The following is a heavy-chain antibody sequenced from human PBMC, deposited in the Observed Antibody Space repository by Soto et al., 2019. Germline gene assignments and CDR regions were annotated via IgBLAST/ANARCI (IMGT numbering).Heavy chain of an antibody. Sequence: SETLSLTCTVSGGSISSYYWSWIRQPPGKGLEWIGYIYYSGSTNYNPSLKSRVTISVDTSKNQFSLKLSSVTAADTAVYYCTRFWNNWFDPWGQGTLVTVSS. CDR3: TRFWNNWFDP. D-gene: IGHD1-1*01. V-gene: IGHV4-59*01. CDR2: IYYSGST. CDR1: GGSISSYY. J-gene: IGHJ5*02.